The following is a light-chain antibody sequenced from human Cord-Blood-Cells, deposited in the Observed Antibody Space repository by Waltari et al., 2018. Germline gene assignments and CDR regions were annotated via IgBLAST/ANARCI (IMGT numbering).Light chain of an antibody. CDR1: QSFSSN. J-gene: IGKJ1*01. CDR3: QQYNNWWT. CDR2: GAS. V-gene: IGKV3-15*01. Sequence: EIVMTQSPATLSVSPGEKATLPCRASQSFSSNLAWYQQKPGQAPRLLIYGASTRATCIPARFSGSGSGTEFTLTISSLQSEDFAVYYWQQYNNWWTFGQGTKVEIK.